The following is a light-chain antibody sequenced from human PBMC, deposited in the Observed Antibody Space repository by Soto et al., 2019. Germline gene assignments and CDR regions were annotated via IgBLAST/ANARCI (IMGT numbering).Light chain of an antibody. CDR1: ASNIGSNS. Sequence: QSVLTQPPSASGTPGQRVSISCSGGASNIGSNSVNWYQHLPGTAPKLLINNENKRPPGVPDRFSASKSGTSASLTIRGLQSEDEADYYCGSWDASRDAWVFGGGTKLTVL. V-gene: IGLV1-44*01. J-gene: IGLJ3*02. CDR3: GSWDASRDAWV. CDR2: NEN.